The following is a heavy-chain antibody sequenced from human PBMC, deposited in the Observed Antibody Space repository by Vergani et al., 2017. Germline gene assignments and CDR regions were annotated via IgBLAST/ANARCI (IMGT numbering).Heavy chain of an antibody. V-gene: IGHV1-69*15. CDR1: GDTSSSYA. CDR2: TVPIFGSA. CDR3: AGIPPRVVGHYLDF. J-gene: IGHJ4*02. D-gene: IGHD4-23*01. Sequence: QVHLVQSVAEVKKPGSSVKVSCRASGDTSSSYAISWVRQAPGQGLEWLGMTVPIFGSATTTQKFQDRVTISAEAATNTAFLEVTNLRSDDTAVYYCAGIPPRVVGHYLDFWGQGTLVTVSS.